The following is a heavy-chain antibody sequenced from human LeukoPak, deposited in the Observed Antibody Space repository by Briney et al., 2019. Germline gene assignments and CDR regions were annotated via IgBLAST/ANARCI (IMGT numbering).Heavy chain of an antibody. CDR1: GGSISSGSYY. CDR3: ARHPQLVRLFDY. V-gene: IGHV4-61*02. CDR2: IYTSGST. D-gene: IGHD6-13*01. J-gene: IGHJ4*02. Sequence: SETLSLTCTVSGGSISSGSYYWSWIRQPAGKGLEWIGRIYTSGSTNYNPSFESRVTISVDTSKNHFSLKLSSVTAADTAVYYCARHPQLVRLFDYWGQGTLVTVSS.